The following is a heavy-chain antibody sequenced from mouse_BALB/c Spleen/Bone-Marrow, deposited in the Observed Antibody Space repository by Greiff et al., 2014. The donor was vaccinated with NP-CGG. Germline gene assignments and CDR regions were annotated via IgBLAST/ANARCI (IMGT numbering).Heavy chain of an antibody. J-gene: IGHJ3*01. V-gene: IGHV1-54*01. CDR1: GYAFTNYL. Sequence: QVQLQQSGAELVRPGTSVKVSCKASGYAFTNYLIECVKQRPGQGLEWIGVINPGSGGTNYNEKFKGKATLTADKSSSTAYMQLSSLTSDDAAVYFCSRRDYSFAYWGQGTLVTVSA. CDR3: SRRDYSFAY. D-gene: IGHD2-13*01. CDR2: INPGSGGT.